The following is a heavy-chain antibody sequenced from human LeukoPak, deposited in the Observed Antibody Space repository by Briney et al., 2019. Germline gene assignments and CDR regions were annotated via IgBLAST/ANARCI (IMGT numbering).Heavy chain of an antibody. Sequence: SETLSLTCTVSGGSLSTSNYYWGWVRQPPGTALEWLGNIFYSGSTYYSPSLKSRVTISLDTSRNQFSLKLNSVTAADTAVYYCARGDIVVVPAASQSYNWFDPWGQGTLVTVSS. CDR1: GGSLSTSNYY. CDR2: IFYSGST. V-gene: IGHV4-39*07. D-gene: IGHD2-2*01. CDR3: ARGDIVVVPAASQSYNWFDP. J-gene: IGHJ5*02.